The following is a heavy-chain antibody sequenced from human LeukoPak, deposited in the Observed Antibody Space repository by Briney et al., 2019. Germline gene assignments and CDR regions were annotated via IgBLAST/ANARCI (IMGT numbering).Heavy chain of an antibody. D-gene: IGHD3-3*01. CDR1: GGSISSGGYY. J-gene: IGHJ6*03. Sequence: PSETLSLTCTVSGGSISSGGYYWRWLRQHPGKGLEWIGYIYYSGSTYYNPSLKSRVTISVDTSKNQFSLKLSSVTAADTAVYYCARGSRSDFGYYYYMDVWGKGTTVTVSS. V-gene: IGHV4-31*03. CDR2: IYYSGST. CDR3: ARGSRSDFGYYYYMDV.